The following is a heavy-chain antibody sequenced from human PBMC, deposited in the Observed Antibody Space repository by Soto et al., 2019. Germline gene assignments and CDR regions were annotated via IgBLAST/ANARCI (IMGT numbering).Heavy chain of an antibody. Sequence: HPGGSLRLSCAVSGFTFSNYAMSWVRQAPGKGLEWVTSISGSGARTHYADSVKGRITTSRDNSKNTLFLQVSSLRDEDTAVYYCARGDSYYDFGIECWGQGTVVTVSS. CDR3: ARGDSYYDFGIEC. J-gene: IGHJ4*02. V-gene: IGHV3-23*01. CDR1: GFTFSNYA. D-gene: IGHD3-3*01. CDR2: ISGSGART.